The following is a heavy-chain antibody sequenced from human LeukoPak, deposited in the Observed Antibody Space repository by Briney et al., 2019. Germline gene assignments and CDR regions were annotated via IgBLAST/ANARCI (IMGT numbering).Heavy chain of an antibody. CDR1: GGSISSYY. D-gene: IGHD2-8*01. CDR2: IYYSGST. J-gene: IGHJ6*03. CDR3: ARVSGGVRYYYYYMDV. V-gene: IGHV4-59*12. Sequence: SETLSLTCTVSGGSISSYYWSWIRQPPGKGLEWIGYIYYSGSTYYNPSLKSRVTISVDTSKNQFSLKLSSVTAADTAVYYCARVSGGVRYYYYYMDVWGKGTTVTVSS.